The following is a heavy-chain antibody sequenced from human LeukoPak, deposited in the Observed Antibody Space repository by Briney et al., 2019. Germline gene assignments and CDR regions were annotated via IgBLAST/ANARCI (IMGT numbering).Heavy chain of an antibody. Sequence: ASVKVSCKASGYTFTGYYMHWVRQAPGQGLEWMGWINPNSGGTNYAQKFQGRVTMTRDTSISTAYMELSRLRSDDTAVYYCARERFGELLYATFYYYGMDVWGQGTTVTVSS. V-gene: IGHV1-2*02. CDR1: GYTFTGYY. CDR2: INPNSGGT. J-gene: IGHJ6*02. D-gene: IGHD3-10*01. CDR3: ARERFGELLYATFYYYGMDV.